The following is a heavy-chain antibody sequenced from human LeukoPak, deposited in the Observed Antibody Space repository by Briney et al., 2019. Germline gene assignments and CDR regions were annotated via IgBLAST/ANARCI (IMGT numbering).Heavy chain of an antibody. CDR3: ANRPYSGYGLQVRY. J-gene: IGHJ4*02. CDR1: GFHFSIYA. D-gene: IGHD5-12*01. V-gene: IGHV3-23*01. CDR2: FGGSGGST. Sequence: PGGSLRLSCAASGFHFSIYAMLGVGHAPGGGVEWVSAFGGSGGSTYHAVSVKVRFTISRDKSQNTLYLQMISLRAEDTAVYYCANRPYSGYGLQVRYWGQGTLVTVSS.